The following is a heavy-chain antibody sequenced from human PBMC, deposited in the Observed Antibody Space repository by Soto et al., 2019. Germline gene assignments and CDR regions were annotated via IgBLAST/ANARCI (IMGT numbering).Heavy chain of an antibody. CDR2: IDYSGST. CDR1: GGSIRSFY. Sequence: PSETLSLTCTVSGGSIRSFYWSWIRQPPGRGHEWTGHIDYSGSTIYDPSLKGRLSLSVVTSTNQFSLRLSSVTAADTSLYYCARYRNNTNHGGYYIDYWGQGSLITVS. D-gene: IGHD4-17*01. V-gene: IGHV4-59*01. CDR3: ARYRNNTNHGGYYIDY. J-gene: IGHJ4*02.